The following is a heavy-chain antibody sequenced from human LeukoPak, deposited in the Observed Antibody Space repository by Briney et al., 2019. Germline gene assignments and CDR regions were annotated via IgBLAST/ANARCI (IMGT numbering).Heavy chain of an antibody. D-gene: IGHD3-22*01. CDR3: ARHRLNYYDSSHDAFDI. Sequence: GESLKISCQASGYTFTNYWIDWVRQIPGKGLEWMGIIYPGDSDTRYSPSFQGQVTISADKSINTAYLRWSSLKASDTAMYYCARHRLNYYDSSHDAFDIWGQGTMVTVSS. CDR1: GYTFTNYW. CDR2: IYPGDSDT. V-gene: IGHV5-51*01. J-gene: IGHJ3*02.